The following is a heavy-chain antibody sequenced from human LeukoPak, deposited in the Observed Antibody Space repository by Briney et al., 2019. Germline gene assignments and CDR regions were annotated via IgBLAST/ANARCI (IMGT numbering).Heavy chain of an antibody. V-gene: IGHV4-34*01. Sequence: ASETLSLTCAVYGGSFSGYYWSWIRQPPGKGLEWIGEINHSGSTNYNPSLKSRVTISVDTSKNQFSLKLSSVTAAYTAVYYCARGPRVDGLDYWGQGTLVTVSS. J-gene: IGHJ4*02. CDR2: INHSGST. CDR1: GGSFSGYY. CDR3: ARGPRVDGLDY. D-gene: IGHD5-24*01.